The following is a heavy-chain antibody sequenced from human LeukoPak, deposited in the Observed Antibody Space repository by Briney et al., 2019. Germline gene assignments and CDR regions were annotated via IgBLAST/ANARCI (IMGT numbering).Heavy chain of an antibody. CDR3: ARLYYDSSGNFDY. V-gene: IGHV4-39*01. J-gene: IGHJ4*02. D-gene: IGHD3-22*01. CDR2: IYYSGST. Sequence: PSETLSLTCTVSGGSISSSSYYWGWIRQPPGKGLEWIGSIYYSGSTYYNPSLKSRVTIPVDTSKNQFSLKLSSVTAADTAVYYCARLYYDSSGNFDYWGQGTLVTVSS. CDR1: GGSISSSSYY.